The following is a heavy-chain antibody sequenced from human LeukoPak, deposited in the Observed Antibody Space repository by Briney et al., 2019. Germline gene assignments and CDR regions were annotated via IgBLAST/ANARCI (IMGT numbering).Heavy chain of an antibody. Sequence: PGGSLRLSCAASGFTFSSYALTWVRQAPGMGLEWVSTITAGGGYTYYADPVKGRFTISRDNSEKTLFLQMNSLRAEDTAVYYCAKDRGYTTGRDFDFWGQGALVTVSS. CDR2: ITAGGGYT. D-gene: IGHD3-10*01. V-gene: IGHV3-23*01. CDR1: GFTFSSYA. CDR3: AKDRGYTTGRDFDF. J-gene: IGHJ4*02.